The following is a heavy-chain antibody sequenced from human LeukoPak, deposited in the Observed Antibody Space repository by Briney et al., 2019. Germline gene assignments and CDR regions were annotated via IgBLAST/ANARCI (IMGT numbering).Heavy chain of an antibody. CDR1: GGSFSGYY. CDR2: INHSGST. CDR3: ARDPGHTPIRLYYGMDV. V-gene: IGHV4-34*01. D-gene: IGHD2-21*01. J-gene: IGHJ6*02. Sequence: SETLSLTCAVYGGSFSGYYWSWIRQPPRKGLEWIGEINHSGSTNYNPSLKSRVTISVDTSKNQFSLKLSSVTAADTAVYYCARDPGHTPIRLYYGMDVWGQGTTVTVSS.